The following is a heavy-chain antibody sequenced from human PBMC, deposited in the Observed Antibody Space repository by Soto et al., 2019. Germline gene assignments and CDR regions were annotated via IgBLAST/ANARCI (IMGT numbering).Heavy chain of an antibody. D-gene: IGHD5-12*01. CDR1: GGSISSYY. CDR3: ARDRGYSGYDP. J-gene: IGHJ5*02. Sequence: PSETLSVTCTVSGGSISSYYWSWIRQPPGKGLEWIGYIYYSGSTNYNPSLKSRVTISVDTSKNQFSLKLSSVTAADTAVYYCARDRGYSGYDPWGQGTLVTVSS. CDR2: IYYSGST. V-gene: IGHV4-59*01.